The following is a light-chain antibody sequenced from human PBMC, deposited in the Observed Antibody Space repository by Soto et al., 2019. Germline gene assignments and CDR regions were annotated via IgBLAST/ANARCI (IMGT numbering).Light chain of an antibody. CDR1: QNVNSW. CDR2: KAS. CDR3: QQYNSFSWT. V-gene: IGKV1-5*03. J-gene: IGKJ1*01. Sequence: DIQMTQSPYTQSAHVGDIVNISCRASQNVNSWLAWYQQQPGKAPKLLIYKASTLESGVPSRFGGSGSGTEFTLTITSLQPEDFATYYCQQYNSFSWTFGQGTKVEIK.